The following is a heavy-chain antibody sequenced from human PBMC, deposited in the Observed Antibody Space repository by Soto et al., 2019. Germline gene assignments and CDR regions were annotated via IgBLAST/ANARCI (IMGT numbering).Heavy chain of an antibody. Sequence: SETLSLTCTVSGGSISSYYWSWIRQPPGKGLEWIGYIYYSGSTNYNPSLKSRVTISVDTSKNQFSLKLSSVTAADTAVYYCAREAWFGELTLSNSGMDVWGQGTTVTVSS. CDR1: GGSISSYY. CDR3: AREAWFGELTLSNSGMDV. CDR2: IYYSGST. D-gene: IGHD3-10*01. J-gene: IGHJ6*02. V-gene: IGHV4-59*01.